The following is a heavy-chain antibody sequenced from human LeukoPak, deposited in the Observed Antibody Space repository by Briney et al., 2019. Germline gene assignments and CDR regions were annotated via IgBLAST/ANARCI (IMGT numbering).Heavy chain of an antibody. CDR1: GYTFTGSY. CDR2: INPNSGGT. D-gene: IGHD1-26*01. Sequence: ASVKVSCKASGYTFTGSYMHWVRQAPGQGLEWMGWINPNSGGTNYAQKFQGRVTMTRDTSITTAYMELSSLRSDDTAMYYCTRALGSGYWGQGTLVTVSS. V-gene: IGHV1-2*02. CDR3: TRALGSGY. J-gene: IGHJ4*02.